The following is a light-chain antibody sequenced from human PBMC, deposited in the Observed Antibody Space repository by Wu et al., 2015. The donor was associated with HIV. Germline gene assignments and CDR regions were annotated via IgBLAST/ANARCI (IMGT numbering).Light chain of an antibody. J-gene: IGKJ1*01. CDR3: QHYGSSQWT. Sequence: EVVLTQSPGTLSLSPGERVTLSCRASQSVSSSYLAWYQQKPGQAPRLLIYGASNRATGIPGRFSGSGSGTDFTLTIIRLEPEDFAVYYCQHYGSSQWTFGQGTKVEVK. V-gene: IGKV3-20*01. CDR2: GAS. CDR1: QSVSSSY.